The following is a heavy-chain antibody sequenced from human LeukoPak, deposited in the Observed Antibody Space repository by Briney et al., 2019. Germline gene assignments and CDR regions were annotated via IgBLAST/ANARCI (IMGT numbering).Heavy chain of an antibody. V-gene: IGHV4-59*08. CDR2: IYYSGST. CDR3: ARHRRGAAAFDY. J-gene: IGHJ4*02. D-gene: IGHD6-13*01. CDR1: GGSISSYY. Sequence: SKTLSLTCTVSGGSISSYYWSWIRQPPGKGLEWIGYIYYSGSTNYNPSLKSRVTISVDTSKNQFSLKLSSVTAADTAVYYCARHRRGAAAFDYWGQGTLVTVSS.